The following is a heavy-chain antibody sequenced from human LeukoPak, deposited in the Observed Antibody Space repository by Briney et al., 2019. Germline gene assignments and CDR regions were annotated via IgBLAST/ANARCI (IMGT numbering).Heavy chain of an antibody. J-gene: IGHJ4*02. CDR1: GFTFSSYA. D-gene: IGHD6-6*01. Sequence: GGSLRLSCAASGFTFSSYAMSWVRQAPGKGLEWVSAISSSGGSTFNADSVKGRFTISRDNSKNTLYLQMNSLRAEDTAVYYCAKRGGLSSSSDWYYFDYWGQGTLVTVSS. CDR3: AKRGGLSSSSDWYYFDY. V-gene: IGHV3-23*01. CDR2: ISSSGGST.